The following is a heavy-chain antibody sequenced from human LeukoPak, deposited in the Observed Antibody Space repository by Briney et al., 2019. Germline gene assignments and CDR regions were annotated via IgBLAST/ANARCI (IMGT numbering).Heavy chain of an antibody. Sequence: ASVKVSCKASGYTFTSYDINWVRQATGQGLEWMGWINPNSGNTGYAQKFQGRVTMTRNTSISTAYMELSSLRSEDTAVYYCARVARSPYYDFWSGRNNWFDPWGQGTLVTVSS. D-gene: IGHD3-3*01. CDR2: INPNSGNT. CDR3: ARVARSPYYDFWSGRNNWFDP. CDR1: GYTFTSYD. J-gene: IGHJ5*02. V-gene: IGHV1-8*01.